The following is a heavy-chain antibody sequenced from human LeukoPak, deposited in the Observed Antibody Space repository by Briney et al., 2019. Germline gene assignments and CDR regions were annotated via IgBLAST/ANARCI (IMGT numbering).Heavy chain of an antibody. CDR1: GFTFSSYG. D-gene: IGHD6-19*01. CDR2: ISYDGSNK. CDR3: AKYGIEVAGKALPDW. V-gene: IGHV3-30*18. Sequence: GRSLRLSCAASGFTFSSYGMHWVRQAPGKGLEWVAVISYDGSNKYYADSVKGRFTISRDNSKNTLYLQMNSLRAEDTAVYYCAKYGIEVAGKALPDWWGQGTLVTVSS. J-gene: IGHJ4*02.